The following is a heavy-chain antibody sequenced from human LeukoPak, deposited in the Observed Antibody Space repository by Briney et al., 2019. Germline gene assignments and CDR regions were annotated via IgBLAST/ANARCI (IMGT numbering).Heavy chain of an antibody. CDR1: GFTFSSYW. V-gene: IGHV3-7*01. Sequence: GGSLRLSCAASGFTFSSYWMSWVRQAPGKGLEWVANIKQDGSEKYYVDSVKGRFTISRDNAKNSLYLQMNGLRAEDTAVYYCASIPVAYDFWSGYEDAFDIWGQGTMVTVSS. CDR3: ASIPVAYDFWSGYEDAFDI. CDR2: IKQDGSEK. J-gene: IGHJ3*02. D-gene: IGHD3-3*01.